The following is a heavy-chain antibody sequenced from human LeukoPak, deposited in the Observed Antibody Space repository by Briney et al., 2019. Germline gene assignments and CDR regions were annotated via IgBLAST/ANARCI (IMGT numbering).Heavy chain of an antibody. D-gene: IGHD3-10*01. CDR1: GGSISSYY. V-gene: IGHV4-59*01. CDR2: IYYSGST. J-gene: IGHJ4*02. Sequence: PSETLSLTCTVSGGSISSYYWSWIWQPPGKGLEWIGYIYYSGSTNYNPSLKSRVTISVDTSKNQFSLKLSSVTAADTAVYYCARGITKVRGEDYWGQGTLVTVSS. CDR3: ARGITKVRGEDY.